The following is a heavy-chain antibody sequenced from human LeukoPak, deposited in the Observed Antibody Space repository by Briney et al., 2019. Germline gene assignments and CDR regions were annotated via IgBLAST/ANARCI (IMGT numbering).Heavy chain of an antibody. CDR1: GGSISSYY. D-gene: IGHD3-3*01. Sequence: LSLTCTVSGGSISSYYWSWIRQPPGKGLEWVSYISSSGSTIYYADSVKGRFTISRDNAKNSLYLQMNSLRAEDTAVYYCARDDVSRGYDFWSGSPTYYYGMDVWGQGTTVTVSS. CDR3: ARDDVSRGYDFWSGSPTYYYGMDV. J-gene: IGHJ6*02. V-gene: IGHV3-11*01. CDR2: ISSSGSTI.